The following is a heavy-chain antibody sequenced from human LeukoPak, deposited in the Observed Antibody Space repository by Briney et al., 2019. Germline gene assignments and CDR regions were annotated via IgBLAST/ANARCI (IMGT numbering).Heavy chain of an antibody. V-gene: IGHV3-48*04. Sequence: QPGGSLRLSCAASGFTFSTYTMNWVRQAPGKGLEWVSCISSSGSTIYYADSVKGRFTISRDNTKNSLCLQMNSLRADDTAVYYCARDLPGSGWYFDYWGQGTLVTVSS. J-gene: IGHJ4*02. D-gene: IGHD6-19*01. CDR2: ISSSGSTI. CDR1: GFTFSTYT. CDR3: ARDLPGSGWYFDY.